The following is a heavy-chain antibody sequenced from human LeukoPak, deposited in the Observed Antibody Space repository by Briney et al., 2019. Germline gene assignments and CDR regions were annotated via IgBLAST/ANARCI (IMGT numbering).Heavy chain of an antibody. J-gene: IGHJ4*02. CDR1: GGSINSYY. CDR2: IYYSGSV. Sequence: SETLSLTCGVSGGSINSYYGSWIRQPPGKGLEWIGYIYYSGSVNYNPSLKSRVTISVDTSKNQFSLKLSSVTDADTAVYYCARGGSGWYFDNWGQGTLVTVSS. D-gene: IGHD6-19*01. CDR3: ARGGSGWYFDN. V-gene: IGHV4-59*01.